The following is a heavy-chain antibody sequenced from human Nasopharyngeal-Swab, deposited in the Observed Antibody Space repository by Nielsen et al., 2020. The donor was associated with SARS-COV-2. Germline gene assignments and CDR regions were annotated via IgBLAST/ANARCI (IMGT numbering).Heavy chain of an antibody. Sequence: WVRQAPGQGLEWMGWISAYNGNTNYAQKLQGRVTMTTDTSTSTAYMELRSLRSDDTAVYYCARDFRSSGWHYYYYCGMDVWGQGTTVTVSS. CDR2: ISAYNGNT. CDR3: ARDFRSSGWHYYYYCGMDV. V-gene: IGHV1-18*01. J-gene: IGHJ6*02. D-gene: IGHD6-19*01.